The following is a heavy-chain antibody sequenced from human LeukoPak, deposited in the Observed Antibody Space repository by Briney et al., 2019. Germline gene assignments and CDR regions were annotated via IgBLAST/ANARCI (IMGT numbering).Heavy chain of an antibody. CDR3: ARHGIGYCSSTSCYDGGDFDY. D-gene: IGHD2-2*01. CDR1: GGSISSYY. Sequence: SETLSLTCTVSGGSISSYYWSWIRQPAGKGLEWIGRIYTSGSTNYNPSLKSRVTMSVDTSKNQFSLKLSSVTAADTAVYYCARHGIGYCSSTSCYDGGDFDYWSQGTLVTVSS. V-gene: IGHV4-4*07. J-gene: IGHJ4*02. CDR2: IYTSGST.